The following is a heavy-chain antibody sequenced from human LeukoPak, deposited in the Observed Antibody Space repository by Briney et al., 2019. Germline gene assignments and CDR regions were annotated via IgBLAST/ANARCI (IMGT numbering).Heavy chain of an antibody. Sequence: GGSLRLSCAASGFTFSSYGMHWVRQAPGKGLEWVAVISYDGSNKYYADSVKGRFTISRDNSKNTLYLQMNSLRAEDTAVYYCASSGGPYDILTGPDYWGQGTPVTVSS. D-gene: IGHD3-9*01. CDR2: ISYDGSNK. CDR1: GFTFSSYG. CDR3: ASSGGPYDILTGPDY. J-gene: IGHJ4*02. V-gene: IGHV3-30*03.